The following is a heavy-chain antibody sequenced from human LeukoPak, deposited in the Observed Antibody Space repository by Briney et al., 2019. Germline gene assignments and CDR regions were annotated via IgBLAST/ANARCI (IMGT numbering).Heavy chain of an antibody. CDR1: GFTFSSYG. Sequence: LPGGSLRLSCAASGFTFSSYGMHWVRQAPGKGLEWVAVISYDGSNKYYADSVKGRFTISRDNSKNTLYLQMNSLRAEDTAVYYCAKDLTPGITGTLEIWGQGTMVTVSS. V-gene: IGHV3-30*18. D-gene: IGHD1-20*01. CDR2: ISYDGSNK. J-gene: IGHJ3*02. CDR3: AKDLTPGITGTLEI.